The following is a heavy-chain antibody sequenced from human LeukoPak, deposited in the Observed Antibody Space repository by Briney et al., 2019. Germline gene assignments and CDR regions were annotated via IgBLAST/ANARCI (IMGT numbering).Heavy chain of an antibody. J-gene: IGHJ4*02. CDR1: GGSISTYF. CDR2: LYTSGST. CDR3: ARYDY. Sequence: PSETLSLTCTVSGGSISTYFWSWIRQPAGKGLEWIGRLYTSGSTNYNPSLKSRLTMSADTSKNQFSLNLRSVTAADTAVYYCARYDYWGQGTLVTVSS. V-gene: IGHV4-4*07.